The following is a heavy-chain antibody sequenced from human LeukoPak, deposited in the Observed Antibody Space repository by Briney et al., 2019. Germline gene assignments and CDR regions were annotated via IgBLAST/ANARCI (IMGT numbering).Heavy chain of an antibody. CDR3: GRTRSKVGAPSFDY. CDR1: GFTFSDYS. CDR2: INSGSSTI. J-gene: IGHJ4*02. V-gene: IGHV3-48*02. Sequence: GGSLRLSCAASGFTFSDYSMHWVRQAPGKGLECVSYINSGSSTIYYVDSVEGRFTISRDNAKNSLYLQMNRLRDEDTAVYHCGRTRSKVGAPSFDYWGQGTLVTVSS. D-gene: IGHD1-26*01.